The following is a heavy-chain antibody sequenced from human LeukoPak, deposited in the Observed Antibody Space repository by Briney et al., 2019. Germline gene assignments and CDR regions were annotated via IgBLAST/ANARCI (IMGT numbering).Heavy chain of an antibody. J-gene: IGHJ4*02. CDR3: AKDKNDYRTFDY. V-gene: IGHV3-23*01. Sequence: GGSLRPSCAASGFAFSSYAMNWVRQAPGKGLEWVSAISGSGGNTYYADSVKGRFTISRDNSKNTLYLQMNSLRAEDTAVYYCAKDKNDYRTFDYWGQGTLVTVSS. CDR1: GFAFSSYA. CDR2: ISGSGGNT. D-gene: IGHD4-4*01.